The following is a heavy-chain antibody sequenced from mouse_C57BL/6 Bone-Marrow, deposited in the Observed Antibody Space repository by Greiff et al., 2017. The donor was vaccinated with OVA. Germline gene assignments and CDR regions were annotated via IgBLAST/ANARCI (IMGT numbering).Heavy chain of an antibody. CDR2: ISDGGSYT. CDR3: ARDPNYWYFDV. CDR1: GFTFSSYA. V-gene: IGHV5-4*01. Sequence: EVNVVESGGGLVKPGGSLKLSCAASGFTFSSYAMSWVRQTPEKRLEWVATISDGGSYTYYPDNVKGRFTISRDNAKNNLYLQMSHLKSEDTAMYYCARDPNYWYFDVWGTGTTVTVSS. J-gene: IGHJ1*03.